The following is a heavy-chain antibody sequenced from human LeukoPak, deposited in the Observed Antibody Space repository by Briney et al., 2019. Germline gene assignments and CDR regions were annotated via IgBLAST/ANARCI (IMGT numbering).Heavy chain of an antibody. Sequence: ASVRVSCKASGYPFSAHCLNWVRQAPGQGLEWMGNIDTTTGNPRYAQDFTGRFVFSLDTSVSTAYLQITSLKADDTAAYYCVRGTPTPEMDYWGQGTQVTVSS. CDR2: IDTTTGNP. CDR1: GYPFSAHC. CDR3: VRGTPTPEMDY. D-gene: IGHD1-14*01. J-gene: IGHJ4*02. V-gene: IGHV7-4-1*02.